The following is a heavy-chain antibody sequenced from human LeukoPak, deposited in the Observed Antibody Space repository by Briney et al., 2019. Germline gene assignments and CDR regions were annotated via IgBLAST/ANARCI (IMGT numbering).Heavy chain of an antibody. CDR2: IYYSGST. V-gene: IGHV4-39*07. CDR3: ARVLGAQRDYFDY. D-gene: IGHD3-16*01. CDR1: GGSISSSSYY. Sequence: SETLSLTCTVFGGSISSSSYYWGWIRQPPGKGLEWIGSIYYSGSTYYNPSLKSRVTISVDTSKNQFSLKLSSVTAADTAVYYCARVLGAQRDYFDYWGQGTLVTVSS. J-gene: IGHJ4*02.